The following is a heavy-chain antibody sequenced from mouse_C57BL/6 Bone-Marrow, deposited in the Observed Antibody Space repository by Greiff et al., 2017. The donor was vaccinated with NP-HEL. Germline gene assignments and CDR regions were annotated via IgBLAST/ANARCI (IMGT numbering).Heavy chain of an antibody. D-gene: IGHD1-1*01. V-gene: IGHV1-55*01. J-gene: IGHJ2*01. CDR2: IYPGSGRT. Sequence: VQLQQPGAELVKPGASVKMSCKASGYTFTSYWITWVKQRPGQGLEWIGDIYPGSGRTNYNEKFKSKATLTVDTSSSTAYMQLSSLTSEDSAVYYCARRYYYGSSYGYWGQGTTLTVSS. CDR3: ARRYYYGSSYGY. CDR1: GYTFTSYW.